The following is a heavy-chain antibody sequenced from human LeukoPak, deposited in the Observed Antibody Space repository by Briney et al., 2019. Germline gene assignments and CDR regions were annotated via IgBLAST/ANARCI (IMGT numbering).Heavy chain of an antibody. CDR3: AKEFNQFYTGFESGYFAH. V-gene: IGHV3-33*03. CDR2: IWHDSSHS. D-gene: IGHD2-8*02. CDR1: GFRFSDYI. Sequence: GGSLRLSCAASGFRFSDYIRHWVRQAPGRGLEWVALIWHDSSHSYYADSVKGRFTVSRDNSKNTLYLQMNTMNVEDTAVYYCAKEFNQFYTGFESGYFAHWGQGSLVTVSA. J-gene: IGHJ4*02.